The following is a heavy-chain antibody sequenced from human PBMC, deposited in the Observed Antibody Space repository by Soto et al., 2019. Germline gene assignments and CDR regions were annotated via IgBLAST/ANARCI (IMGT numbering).Heavy chain of an antibody. CDR2: ISGSGGST. Sequence: GGSLRLSCAASGFTFSSYAMSWVRQAPGKGLEWVSAISGSGGSTYYADSVKGRFTISRDNSKNTLYLQMNSLRAEDTAVYYCAKSIFYYDSSGYSWGRDAFDIWGQGTMVT. D-gene: IGHD3-22*01. CDR3: AKSIFYYDSSGYSWGRDAFDI. V-gene: IGHV3-23*01. CDR1: GFTFSSYA. J-gene: IGHJ3*02.